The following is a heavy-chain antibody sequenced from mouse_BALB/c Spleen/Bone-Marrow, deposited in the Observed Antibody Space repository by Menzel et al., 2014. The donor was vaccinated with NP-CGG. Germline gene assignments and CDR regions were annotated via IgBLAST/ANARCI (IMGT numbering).Heavy chain of an antibody. Sequence: DVKLVESGGGLVQPGGSLKLSCAASGFDFSRYWMSWVRQAPGKGLEWIGEINPDCSTINYTPSLKDKFIISRDNAQNTLYLQMSKVRSEDTALYYCARCGYYSWFAYWGQGTLVTVSA. CDR3: ARCGYYSWFAY. J-gene: IGHJ3*01. D-gene: IGHD2-3*01. CDR1: GFDFSRYW. CDR2: INPDCSTI. V-gene: IGHV4-1*02.